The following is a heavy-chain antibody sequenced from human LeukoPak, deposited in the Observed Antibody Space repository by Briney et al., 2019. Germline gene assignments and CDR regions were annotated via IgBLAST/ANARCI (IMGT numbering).Heavy chain of an antibody. Sequence: AGRSLRLSCATSGFTFSSYGMHWVRQVPGKGLEWVTVISHDAKSTYHVDSVKGRFTISRDNAKNSLSLRMNSLSAEDTAVYYCATGYSSGWYFYFQHWGQGSLVSVSS. D-gene: IGHD6-19*01. CDR1: GFTFSSYG. J-gene: IGHJ1*01. CDR3: ATGYSSGWYFYFQH. V-gene: IGHV3-33*03. CDR2: ISHDAKST.